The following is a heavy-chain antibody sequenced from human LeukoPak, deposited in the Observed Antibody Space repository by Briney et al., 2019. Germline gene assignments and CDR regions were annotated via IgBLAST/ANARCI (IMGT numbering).Heavy chain of an antibody. V-gene: IGHV3-23*01. D-gene: IGHD6-13*01. Sequence: GGSLRLSCAASGFTFSSYAMSWVRQALGKGLEWVSAISGSGGSTYYADSVKGRFTISRDNSKNTLYLQMNSLRAEDTAVYYCAKDLFRGYSSSWYQDDFDYWGQGTLVTVSS. J-gene: IGHJ4*02. CDR2: ISGSGGST. CDR1: GFTFSSYA. CDR3: AKDLFRGYSSSWYQDDFDY.